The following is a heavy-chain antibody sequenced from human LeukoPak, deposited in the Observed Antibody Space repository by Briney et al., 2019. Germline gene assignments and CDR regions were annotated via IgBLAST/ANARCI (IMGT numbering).Heavy chain of an antibody. J-gene: IGHJ4*02. CDR2: ISSNGRST. V-gene: IGHV3-64*01. CDR3: ARVDSGSGCDS. D-gene: IGHD6-19*01. CDR1: GSTFSSYS. Sequence: GGFLRLSCVVSGSTFSSYSMHWVRQAPGKGLEFVSAISSNGRSTYYANSVKGRFTISRDISKNTLYLQMGSLRPADMAVYYCARVDSGSGCDSWGQGTLVTVSS.